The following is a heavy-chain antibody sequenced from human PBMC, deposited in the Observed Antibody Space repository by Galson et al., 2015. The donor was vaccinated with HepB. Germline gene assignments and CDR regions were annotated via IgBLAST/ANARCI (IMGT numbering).Heavy chain of an antibody. CDR2: FSYDGSST. D-gene: IGHD2-2*01. V-gene: IGHV3-30*04. J-gene: IGHJ3*01. CDR1: GFAFSNYA. CDR3: ARGYCSSTSCYVFDAFDL. Sequence: SLRLSCAASGFAFSNYAMHWVRQAPGKGLEWVATFSYDGSSTYYADSMKGRFTISRDASKKTLYLQVNSLRAEDTAVYYCARGYCSSTSCYVFDAFDLWGQGTMVTVSS.